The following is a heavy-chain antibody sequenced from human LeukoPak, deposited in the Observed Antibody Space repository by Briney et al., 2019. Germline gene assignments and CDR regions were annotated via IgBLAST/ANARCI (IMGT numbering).Heavy chain of an antibody. CDR2: IDSGGSST. CDR1: GFTFNSYG. V-gene: IGHV3-74*01. J-gene: IGHJ6*03. Sequence: PGGSLRLSCAASGFTFNSYGMHWVRQAPGEGLVWVSRIDSGGSSTCYADSVKGRFTISRDNAKNTLYLQMNRLRAEDRAVYFCAREVTVGYSSGWYGGSDDYYYMDVWGKGTTVTVSS. CDR3: AREVTVGYSSGWYGGSDDYYYMDV. D-gene: IGHD6-13*01.